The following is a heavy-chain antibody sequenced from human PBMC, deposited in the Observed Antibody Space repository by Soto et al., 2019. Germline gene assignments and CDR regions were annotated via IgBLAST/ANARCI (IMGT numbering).Heavy chain of an antibody. D-gene: IGHD3-3*01. V-gene: IGHV1-18*01. J-gene: IGHJ6*02. CDR1: GYTFTSYG. CDR2: ISAYNGNT. Sequence: ASVKVSFKASGYTFTSYGISWVRQAPGQGLEWMGWISAYNGNTNYAQKLQGRVTMTTDTSTSTAYMELRSLRSDDTAVYYCASLSTQTYYDFWSGYPPNMDVWGQGTTVTVSS. CDR3: ASLSTQTYYDFWSGYPPNMDV.